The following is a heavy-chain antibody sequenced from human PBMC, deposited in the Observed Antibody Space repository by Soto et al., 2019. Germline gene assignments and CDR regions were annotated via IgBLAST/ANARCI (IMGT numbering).Heavy chain of an antibody. D-gene: IGHD3-10*01. CDR1: GFTVSSSW. CDR3: AAGFPPDY. V-gene: IGHV3-7*01. CDR2: IKGDGSEE. Sequence: VQLVASGGVLVQPGGSLKGSCAASGFTVSSSWMNWVRQAPGKGLEWVANIKGDGSEEYYVDSVRGRFTISRDNAKSSLSLQMNSLRAEDTAVYYCAAGFPPDYWGQGTLVTVSS. J-gene: IGHJ4*02.